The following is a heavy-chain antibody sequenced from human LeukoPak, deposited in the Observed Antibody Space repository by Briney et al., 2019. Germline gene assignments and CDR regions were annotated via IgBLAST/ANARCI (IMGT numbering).Heavy chain of an antibody. CDR3: ARGAPYYDFWSGYFYWFDP. J-gene: IGHJ5*02. D-gene: IGHD3-3*01. CDR2: IYYSGGT. CDR1: GDSISSGDYY. Sequence: SETLSLTCTVSGDSISSGDYYWSWIRQPPGKGLEWIGYIYYSGGTYYNPSLKSRVTISVDTSKNQFSLKLSSVTAADTAVYYCARGAPYYDFWSGYFYWFDPWGQGTLVTVSS. V-gene: IGHV4-30-4*01.